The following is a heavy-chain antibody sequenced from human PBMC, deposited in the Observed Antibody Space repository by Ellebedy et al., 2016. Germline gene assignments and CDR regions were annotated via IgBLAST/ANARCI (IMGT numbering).Heavy chain of an antibody. CDR2: IYGNGDE. V-gene: IGHV2-5*01. CDR3: VHRTTVTSVDY. J-gene: IGHJ4*02. CDR1: GFSLDTGAVV. Sequence: SGPTLVKPRQTLTLTCTFSGFSLDTGAVVVGWVRQPPGKALEWLSFIYGNGDERYRPSLRSRLSISKDTSKNQVVLTMTNTDPVDTATYYCVHRTTVTSVDYWGQGSLVTVS. D-gene: IGHD4-11*01.